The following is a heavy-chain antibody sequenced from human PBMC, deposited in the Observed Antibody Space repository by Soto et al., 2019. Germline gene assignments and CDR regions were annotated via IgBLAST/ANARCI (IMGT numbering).Heavy chain of an antibody. CDR1: GFTFSSYG. Sequence: GGSLRLSCAASGFTFSSYGMHWVRQAPGKGLEWVAVISFDGSNKYYADSVKGRFTISRDNSKNTLYLQMNSLRAEDTAVYYCAKDQLERGAVNAFDIWGQGTRVT. CDR2: ISFDGSNK. J-gene: IGHJ3*02. CDR3: AKDQLERGAVNAFDI. D-gene: IGHD6-6*01. V-gene: IGHV3-30*18.